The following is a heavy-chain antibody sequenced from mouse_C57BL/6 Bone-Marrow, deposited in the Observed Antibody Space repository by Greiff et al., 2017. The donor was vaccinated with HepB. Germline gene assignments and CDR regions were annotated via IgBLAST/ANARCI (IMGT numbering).Heavy chain of an antibody. V-gene: IGHV5-16*01. CDR3: ARGDYYGSNYAMDY. CDR1: GFTFSDYY. D-gene: IGHD1-1*01. CDR2: INYDGSST. J-gene: IGHJ4*01. Sequence: DVKLVESEGGLVQPGSSMKLSCTASGFTFSDYYMAWVRQVPEKGLEWVANINYDGSSTYYLDSLKSRFIISRDNAKNILYLQMSSLKSEDTATYYCARGDYYGSNYAMDYWGQGTSVTVSS.